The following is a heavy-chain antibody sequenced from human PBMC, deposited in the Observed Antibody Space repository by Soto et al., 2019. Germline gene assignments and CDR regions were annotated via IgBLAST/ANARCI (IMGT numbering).Heavy chain of an antibody. D-gene: IGHD2-15*01. CDR3: ARDGGYCSGGSCYYYYYGMDV. Sequence: SETLSLTCTVSGGSVSSGSSYWSWIRQPPGKGLEWFGYIYYSGSTNYNPSLKSRVTTPVDTSKNQFSLKLSSVTAADTAVYYCARDGGYCSGGSCYYYYYGMDVWGQGTTVTVSS. CDR2: IYYSGST. V-gene: IGHV4-61*01. CDR1: GGSVSSGSSY. J-gene: IGHJ6*02.